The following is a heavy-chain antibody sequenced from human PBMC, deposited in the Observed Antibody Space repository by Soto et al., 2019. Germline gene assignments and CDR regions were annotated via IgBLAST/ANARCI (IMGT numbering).Heavy chain of an antibody. CDR3: ARERRKVLTGYSSYNWFDP. D-gene: IGHD3-9*01. J-gene: IGHJ5*02. CDR1: GGSISSGDYY. CDR2: IYYSGST. Sequence: PSETLSLTCTVSGGSISSGDYYWSWIRQPPGKGLEWIGYIYYSGSTYYNPSLKSRVTISVDTSKNQFSLKLSSVTAADTAVYYCARERRKVLTGYSSYNWFDPWGQGTLVTV. V-gene: IGHV4-30-4*01.